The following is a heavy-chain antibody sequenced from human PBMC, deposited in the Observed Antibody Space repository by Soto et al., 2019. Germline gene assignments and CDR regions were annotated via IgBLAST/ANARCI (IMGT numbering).Heavy chain of an antibody. CDR3: ARVVGYCTNGVCRGVLWFDP. J-gene: IGHJ5*02. CDR1: GDSVSSNSAA. CDR2: TYYRSKWYN. V-gene: IGHV6-1*01. Sequence: SQTLSLTCAISGDSVSSNSAAWNWIRQSPSRGLEWLGRTYYRSKWYNDYAVSVKSRITINPDTSKNQFSLQLNSVTPEDTAGYYCARVVGYCTNGVCRGVLWFDPWGQGTLVTVSS. D-gene: IGHD2-8*01.